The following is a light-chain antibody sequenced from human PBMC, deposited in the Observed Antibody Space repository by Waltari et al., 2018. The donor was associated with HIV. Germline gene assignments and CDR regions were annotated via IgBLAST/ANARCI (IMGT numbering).Light chain of an antibody. CDR1: NIAAIKS. CDR2: DDR. V-gene: IGLV3-21*02. CDR3: QVYSDRGDPVI. Sequence: LTQPPSVSVAPGQTARITCGGNNIAAIKSVHWYRKSPGQAPVLVVYDDRDRPSGIPDRFAGSSSGDTATLTISRAEAGDEADYYCQVYSDRGDPVIFGGGTKLTVL. J-gene: IGLJ2*01.